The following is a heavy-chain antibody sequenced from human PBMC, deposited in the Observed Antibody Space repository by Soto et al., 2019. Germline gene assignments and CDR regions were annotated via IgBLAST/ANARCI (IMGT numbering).Heavy chain of an antibody. CDR1: GGTFNTYA. CDR2: ISPMFGAA. Sequence: QVQLVQSGAEMKKPGSTVKVSCQYSGGTFNTYAMNWVRQAPGQGPEWMGDISPMFGAANYAPKFKGRVTITADEGMGTSYMQLSSLTSEDTAIYLCAREVQVHTPAFVYWGQGTLVTVSS. V-gene: IGHV1-69*19. CDR3: AREVQVHTPAFVY. D-gene: IGHD3-10*01. J-gene: IGHJ4*02.